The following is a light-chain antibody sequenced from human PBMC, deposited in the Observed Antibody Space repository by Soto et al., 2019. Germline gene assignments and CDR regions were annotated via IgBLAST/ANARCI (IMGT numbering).Light chain of an antibody. CDR3: SLYAGGDNVI. CDR2: DVS. V-gene: IGLV2-8*01. J-gene: IGLJ2*01. Sequence: QSALTQPPSASGSPGQSVAISCTGTSSDLGTYNWVSWYLQHPGKAPQLLIYDVSTRPSGVSNRFSGSKSGNTASLTISGLQAEDEADYYCSLYAGGDNVIFVGGTKLTVL. CDR1: SSDLGTYNW.